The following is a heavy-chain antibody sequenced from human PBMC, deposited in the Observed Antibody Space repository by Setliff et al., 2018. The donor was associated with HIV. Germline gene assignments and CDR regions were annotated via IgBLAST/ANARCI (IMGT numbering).Heavy chain of an antibody. CDR2: IYHIGTT. CDR3: ARPSFGIGGGANFDS. J-gene: IGHJ4*02. V-gene: IGHV4-4*02. Sequence: SENLSLTCAVSGGSIRSSNWWSWVRQPPGKGLEWIGEIYHIGTTNYKPSLKSRVTISVDTSGSRFSLKLTSVTAADTAVYYCARPSFGIGGGANFDSWGRGTLVTVSS. CDR1: GGSIRSSNW. D-gene: IGHD3-3*01.